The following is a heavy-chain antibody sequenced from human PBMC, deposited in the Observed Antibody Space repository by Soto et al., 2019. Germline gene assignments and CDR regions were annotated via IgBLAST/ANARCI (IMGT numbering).Heavy chain of an antibody. J-gene: IGHJ6*02. V-gene: IGHV1-2*02. CDR2: INPNSGDT. CDR3: AKGGAIVAAGTRVYLYNAMDV. Sequence: QVQLVQSGTEVKRPGDSVKVSCKASGYTFTGYYVHWVRQAPGQGLEWMGWINPNSGDTYLAQRFQGRVTMNRDTSIGTAYMELRCLTSDDTAEYYCAKGGAIVAAGTRVYLYNAMDVWGQGTTVTVSS. CDR1: GYTFTGYY. D-gene: IGHD1-26*01.